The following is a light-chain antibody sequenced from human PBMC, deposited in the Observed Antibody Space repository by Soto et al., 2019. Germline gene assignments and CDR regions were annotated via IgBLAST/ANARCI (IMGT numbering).Light chain of an antibody. CDR2: DAS. J-gene: IGKJ3*01. CDR3: QHYEALPLS. V-gene: IGKV1-33*01. Sequence: DIQMTQSPSDLSASVGDRVTITCQASQDISNYLNWYQHKPGKPPKLLIYDASNLETGVPSRFSGSGSGTDFTFTISSLQTEDVATYYCQHYEALPLSFGPGTKVDF. CDR1: QDISNY.